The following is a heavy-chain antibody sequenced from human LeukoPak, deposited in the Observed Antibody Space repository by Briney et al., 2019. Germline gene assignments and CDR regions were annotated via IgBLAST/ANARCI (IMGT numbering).Heavy chain of an antibody. CDR3: VKARYSSSWYELDY. CDR2: ISSNGGST. V-gene: IGHV3-64D*06. CDR1: GFTFSSYA. Sequence: GGSLRLSCSASGFTFSSYAMHWVRQAPGKGLVYVSAISSNGGSTYYADSVKGRFTISRDNSKNTLYLQMSSLRAEDTAVYYCVKARYSSSWYELDYWGQGTLVTVSS. D-gene: IGHD6-13*01. J-gene: IGHJ4*02.